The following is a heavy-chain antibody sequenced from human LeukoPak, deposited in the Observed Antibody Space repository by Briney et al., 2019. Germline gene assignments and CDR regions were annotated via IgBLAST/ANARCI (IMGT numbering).Heavy chain of an antibody. Sequence: GGSLRLSCAASGFTFNTYAMSWVRQAPGKGLEWVSAIGGIGDSTYYADSVKGRFTIPRDNSKSTLYLQMNSLRGEDTAVYYCAKVANRGDILTGYYALDYWGQGTLVTVSS. V-gene: IGHV3-23*01. J-gene: IGHJ4*02. CDR2: IGGIGDST. CDR1: GFTFNTYA. CDR3: AKVANRGDILTGYYALDY. D-gene: IGHD3-9*01.